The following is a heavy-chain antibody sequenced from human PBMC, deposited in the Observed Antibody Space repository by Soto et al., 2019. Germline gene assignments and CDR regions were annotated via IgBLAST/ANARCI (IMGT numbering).Heavy chain of an antibody. V-gene: IGHV3-49*04. D-gene: IGHD3-22*01. Sequence: GPLRRSCTGSVFTFGSYALSWVRQAPGKGLEWVGVIRSEANGGTTDYAASVKGRITISRDDSKSIAYMEINSLQTEDTAVYYCTRYYYESSGYYVYWGQGALVTVSS. CDR3: TRYYYESSGYYVY. J-gene: IGHJ4*02. CDR2: IRSEANGGTT. CDR1: VFTFGSYA.